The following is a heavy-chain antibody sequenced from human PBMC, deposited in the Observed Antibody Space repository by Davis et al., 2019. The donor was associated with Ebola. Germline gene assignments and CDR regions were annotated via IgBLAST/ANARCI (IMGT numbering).Heavy chain of an antibody. D-gene: IGHD4-11*01. J-gene: IGHJ6*03. CDR1: GGTFSSYA. V-gene: IGHV1-69*10. CDR3: ARRSYSNYGVKYYYYMDV. Sequence: SVKVSCKASGGTFSSYAISWVRQAPGQGLEWMGGIIPILGIANYAQKFQGRVTITADESTSTAYMELSSLRSEDTAVYYCARRSYSNYGVKYYYYMDVWGKGTTVTVSS. CDR2: IIPILGIA.